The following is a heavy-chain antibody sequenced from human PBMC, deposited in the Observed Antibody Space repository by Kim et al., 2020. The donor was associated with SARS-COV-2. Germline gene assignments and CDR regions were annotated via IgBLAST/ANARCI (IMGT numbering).Heavy chain of an antibody. CDR2: EK. CDR3: AREGPEGFDY. J-gene: IGHJ4*02. Sequence: EKSLVDPVKGRFTISRDNAKNSLYLQMNSLRAEDTAVYYCAREGPEGFDYWGQGTLVTVSS. V-gene: IGHV3-7*01.